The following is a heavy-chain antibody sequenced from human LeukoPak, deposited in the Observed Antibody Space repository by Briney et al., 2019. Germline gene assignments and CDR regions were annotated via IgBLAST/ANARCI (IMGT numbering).Heavy chain of an antibody. CDR3: ARGDRITAAGTEADAFDI. D-gene: IGHD6-13*01. CDR1: GFTFSSYS. Sequence: GGSLRLSCAASGFTFSSYSMNWVRQAPGKGLEWVSYISSSSSTIYYADSVKGRFTISRDNAKNSLYLQMNSLRAEDTAVYYCARGDRITAAGTEADAFDIWGQGTMVTVSS. J-gene: IGHJ3*02. CDR2: ISSSSSTI. V-gene: IGHV3-48*01.